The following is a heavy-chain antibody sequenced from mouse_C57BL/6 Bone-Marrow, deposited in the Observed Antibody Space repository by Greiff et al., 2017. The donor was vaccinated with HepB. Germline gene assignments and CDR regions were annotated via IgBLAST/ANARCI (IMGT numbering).Heavy chain of an antibody. CDR2: IAPNSGGT. CDR1: GYTFPSYW. CDR3: ARSEFITTVVEAFAY. V-gene: IGHV1-72*01. Sequence: QVQLQQPGAEFVKPGASVQLSCKASGYTFPSYWMQWVKQRPGRGLEWIGRIAPNSGGTKYNEKFKSKATLTVDKPSSTAYMQLSSLTSEDSAVYYCARSEFITTVVEAFAYWGQGTLVTVSA. D-gene: IGHD1-1*01. J-gene: IGHJ3*01.